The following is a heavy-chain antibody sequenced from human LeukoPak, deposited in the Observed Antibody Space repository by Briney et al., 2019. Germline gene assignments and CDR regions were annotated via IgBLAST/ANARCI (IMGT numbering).Heavy chain of an antibody. J-gene: IGHJ3*01. CDR2: TYYRYKWYN. Sequence: SQTLSLTCAISGDSVSSNSAAWNWIRRSPSRGLEWLGRTYYRYKWYNDYAVYVKSRVTINSDTSKNQFSLQLNSVTSEDTAVYYCARSGNKGHAFDFWGQGTMVTVSS. CDR1: GDSVSSNSAA. D-gene: IGHD2/OR15-2a*01. V-gene: IGHV6-1*01. CDR3: ARSGNKGHAFDF.